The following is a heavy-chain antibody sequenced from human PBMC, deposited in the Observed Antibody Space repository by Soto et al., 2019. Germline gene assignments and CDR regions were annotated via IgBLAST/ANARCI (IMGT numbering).Heavy chain of an antibody. CDR2: MYYSGST. CDR1: GGSISSGDYY. CDR3: ARGDVSAGYYDILTGRRRDLYGMDV. V-gene: IGHV4-30-4*01. Sequence: PSETLSLTCTVSGGSISSGDYYWSWIRQPPGKGLEWIGCMYYSGSTYYNPSLKSRVTISVDTSKNQFSLKLSSVTAADTAVYYCARGDVSAGYYDILTGRRRDLYGMDVWGQGTTVTVSS. J-gene: IGHJ6*02. D-gene: IGHD3-9*01.